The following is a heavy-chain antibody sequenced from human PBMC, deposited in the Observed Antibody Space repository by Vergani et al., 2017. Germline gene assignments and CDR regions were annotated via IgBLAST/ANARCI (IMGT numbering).Heavy chain of an antibody. V-gene: IGHV4-39*01. D-gene: IGHD6-19*01. Sequence: QVQLQESGPGLVKPSETLSLTCTVSNDSVSNTLYYWGWIRQTPGKGLEWIGSIYYSGSTYYNPSLGSRVTMSVETSKSQFSLKLSSVTAADTAVYYCTRQIAVVRPSSMTAFDYWGQGTLVTVSS. CDR2: IYYSGST. J-gene: IGHJ4*02. CDR1: NDSVSNTLYY. CDR3: TRQIAVVRPSSMTAFDY.